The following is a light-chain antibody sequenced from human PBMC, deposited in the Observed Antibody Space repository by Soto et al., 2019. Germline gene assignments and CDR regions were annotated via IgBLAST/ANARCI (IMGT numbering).Light chain of an antibody. CDR2: DVS. V-gene: IGKV1-5*01. Sequence: DIQMTRSPSTLSASVGDRVTITCRASQSINSWLAWYQQKPGKVPKVLIYDVSSLQSGVPSRFSGSGSGTEFTLTISSLQPEDFATYYCQQYNTYSWTIGQGTKVEIK. CDR1: QSINSW. CDR3: QQYNTYSWT. J-gene: IGKJ1*01.